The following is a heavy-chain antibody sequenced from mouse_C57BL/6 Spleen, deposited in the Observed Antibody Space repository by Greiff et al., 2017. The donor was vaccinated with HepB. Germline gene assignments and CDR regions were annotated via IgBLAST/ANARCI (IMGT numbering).Heavy chain of an antibody. CDR1: GFSLTSYG. CDR2: IWSDGST. CDR3: ARHSYYYGPFAY. Sequence: VQLKESGPGLVAPSQCLSITCTVSGFSLTSYGVHWVRQPPGKGLEWLVVIWSDGSTTYNSALKSRLIISKENSKSHVFLKMNSLQTDDTAMYYCARHSYYYGPFAYWGQGTLVTVSA. J-gene: IGHJ3*01. D-gene: IGHD1-1*01. V-gene: IGHV2-6-1*01.